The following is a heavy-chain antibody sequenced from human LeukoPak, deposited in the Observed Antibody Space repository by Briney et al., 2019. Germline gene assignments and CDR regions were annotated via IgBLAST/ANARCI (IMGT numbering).Heavy chain of an antibody. CDR1: GGSISSYY. CDR2: IYYSGST. CDR3: AFGVSPYYFDY. V-gene: IGHV4-59*08. D-gene: IGHD3-10*01. Sequence: SETLSLTCTVSGGSISSYYWSWIRQPPGKGLEWIGYIYYSGSTNYNPSLKSRVTISVDTSKNQFSLKLSSVTAADTAVYYCAFGVSPYYFDYWGQGTLVTVSS. J-gene: IGHJ4*02.